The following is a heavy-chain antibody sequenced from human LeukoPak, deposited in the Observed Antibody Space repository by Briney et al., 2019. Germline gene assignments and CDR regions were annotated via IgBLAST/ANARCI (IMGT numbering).Heavy chain of an antibody. V-gene: IGHV4-4*09. Sequence: SETLSLTCTVSGGSISNYFWSWIRQPPGKGLKWIGYIFISGGTNYNPSLKSRVTMSEDRSKNQFSLELSSVTAADTAVYYCARLADTTVANYYLDYWGQGTLVTVSS. CDR2: IFISGGT. J-gene: IGHJ4*02. CDR1: GGSISNYF. CDR3: ARLADTTVANYYLDY. D-gene: IGHD1-26*01.